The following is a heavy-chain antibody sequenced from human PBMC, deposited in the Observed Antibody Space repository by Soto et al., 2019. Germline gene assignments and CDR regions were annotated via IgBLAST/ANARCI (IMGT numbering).Heavy chain of an antibody. V-gene: IGHV1-8*01. D-gene: IGHD4-17*01. CDR2: MNPNSGNT. J-gene: IGHJ5*02. CDR1: GYTFTSYD. CDR3: ARGIKYGAYSRWFDP. Sequence: QVQLVQSGAEVKKPGASVKVSCKASGYTFTSYDINWVRQATGQRLEYLGWMNPNSGNTAYVQKFQGRVTMTWDTSITTAYMELSSLRSEATAVYFCARGIKYGAYSRWFDPWGQGTLVTVSS.